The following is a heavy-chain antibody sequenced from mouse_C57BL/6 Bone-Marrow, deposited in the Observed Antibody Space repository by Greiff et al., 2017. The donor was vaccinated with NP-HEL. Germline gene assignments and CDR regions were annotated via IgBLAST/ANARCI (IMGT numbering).Heavy chain of an antibody. Sequence: VMLVESGPELVKPGASVKISCKASGYSFTSYYIHWVKQRPGQGLEWIGWIYPGSGNTKYNEKFKGKATLTADTSSSTAYMQLSSLTSEDSAVYYCAIITTAYFDYWGQGTTLTVSS. CDR3: AIITTAYFDY. V-gene: IGHV1-66*01. J-gene: IGHJ2*01. CDR2: IYPGSGNT. D-gene: IGHD1-1*01. CDR1: GYSFTSYY.